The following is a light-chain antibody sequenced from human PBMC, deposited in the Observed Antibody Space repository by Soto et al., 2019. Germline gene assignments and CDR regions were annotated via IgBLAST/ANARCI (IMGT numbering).Light chain of an antibody. CDR2: NTK. V-gene: IGLV1-44*01. CDR1: SSNSGSNT. CDR3: AAWDGTLNGYV. Sequence: QSALTQPPSASGTPGQRVTISCSGSSSNSGSNTVNWYQQLPGTAPKLLIYNTKQRPSGVPDRFSGTQSGTSASLAISGLQSEDEADYYCAAWDGTLNGYVFGTGNKVTL. J-gene: IGLJ1*01.